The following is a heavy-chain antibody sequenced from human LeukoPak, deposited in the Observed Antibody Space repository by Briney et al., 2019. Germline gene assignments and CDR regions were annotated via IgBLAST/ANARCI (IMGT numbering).Heavy chain of an antibody. Sequence: SETLSLTCTVSGDSISISSYYCGWIRQPPGKGLEWIGSIYYSGSTYYNPSLKSRVTISVDTPKNQFSLKLSSVTAADTAVYYCARQGIVTIFGVVTPTYNWFNPWGQGTLVTVSS. CDR1: GDSISISSYY. CDR3: ARQGIVTIFGVVTPTYNWFNP. CDR2: IYYSGST. D-gene: IGHD3-3*01. J-gene: IGHJ5*02. V-gene: IGHV4-39*01.